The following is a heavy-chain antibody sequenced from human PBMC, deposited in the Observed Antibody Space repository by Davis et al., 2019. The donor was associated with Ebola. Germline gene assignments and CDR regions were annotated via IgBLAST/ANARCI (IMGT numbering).Heavy chain of an antibody. V-gene: IGHV2-5*02. D-gene: IGHD5-12*01. CDR3: ARSRYSGYDYNLDYFDY. J-gene: IGHJ4*02. Sequence: SGPTLVKPTQTLTLTCTFSGFSLSTSAVGVGWIRQPPGKALEWLALIYWDEDKRYSPSLKTRLTISKDTSKNQVVLTMTNMDPVDTATYYCARSRYSGYDYNLDYFDYWGQGTLVTVSS. CDR2: IYWDEDK. CDR1: GFSLSTSAVG.